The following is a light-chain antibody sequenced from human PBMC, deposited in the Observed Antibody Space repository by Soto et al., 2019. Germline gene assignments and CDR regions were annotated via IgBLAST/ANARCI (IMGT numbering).Light chain of an antibody. J-gene: IGKJ5*01. CDR3: QQRSNRPLT. Sequence: ETVLTQSPATLSVSPGEGATLSCRASQSVSSKLAWYQQRPGQAPRRLIYDTSIRASGIPARFSGSGSGTDFTLTISSLDPEDFAVYYCQQRSNRPLTFGQGTRLEIK. CDR1: QSVSSK. V-gene: IGKV3-11*01. CDR2: DTS.